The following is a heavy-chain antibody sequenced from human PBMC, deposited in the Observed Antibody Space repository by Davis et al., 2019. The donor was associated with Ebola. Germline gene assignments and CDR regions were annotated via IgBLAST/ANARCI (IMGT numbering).Heavy chain of an antibody. CDR1: GFSLSTSGVG. CDR2: IYWDDDR. J-gene: IGHJ4*02. Sequence: SGPTLVTPTQTLTLTCSFSGFSLSTSGVGVGWIRQPPGKALEWLAVIYWDDDRRYSPSLKSRLTITKDTSKNQVVLTVTNMDPTDTATYYCAHGAGWLSDYWSPGTLVTVSS. V-gene: IGHV2-5*02. D-gene: IGHD6-19*01. CDR3: AHGAGWLSDY.